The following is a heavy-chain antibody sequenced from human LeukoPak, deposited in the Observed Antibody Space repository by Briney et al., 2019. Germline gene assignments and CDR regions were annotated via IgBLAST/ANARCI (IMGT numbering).Heavy chain of an antibody. CDR1: GGTFSRYG. Sequence: ASVKVSCKASGGTFSRYGITWVRQAPGQGLEWTGGIIPIFGTANYAQKFQGRVTITADESTSTAYMELSSLRSEDTAVYYCAREKATGAVRNWFDPWGQGTLVTVSS. CDR2: IIPIFGTA. J-gene: IGHJ5*02. V-gene: IGHV1-69*01. D-gene: IGHD1-1*01. CDR3: AREKATGAVRNWFDP.